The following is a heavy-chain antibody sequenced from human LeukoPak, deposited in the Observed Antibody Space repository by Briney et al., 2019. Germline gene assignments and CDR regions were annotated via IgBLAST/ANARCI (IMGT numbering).Heavy chain of an antibody. V-gene: IGHV3-7*03. Sequence: GGSLRLSCTASGFTFSNFWMGWVRQAPGKGLEWVANIKQDETEKFYLGSVKGRFTISRDNAKNSLYLQMNSLRVEDTALYYCVRGPEYFDYWGQGTLVTVSS. CDR2: IKQDETEK. CDR3: VRGPEYFDY. J-gene: IGHJ4*02. CDR1: GFTFSNFW. D-gene: IGHD1-14*01.